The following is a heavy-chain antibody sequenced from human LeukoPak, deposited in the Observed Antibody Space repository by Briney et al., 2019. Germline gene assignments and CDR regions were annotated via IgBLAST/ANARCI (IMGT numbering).Heavy chain of an antibody. V-gene: IGHV4-38-2*02. CDR1: GYSIGSGYY. CDR2: VHHTGKT. Sequence: SETLSLTCTVSGYSIGSGYYCTWIRQTPGKGLEWIGSVHHTGKTYYKPSLNSRVTISVDTSQIQFSLKLASVTAADTALYYCARGRLDGSYYFDYWGQGALVTVSS. J-gene: IGHJ4*02. CDR3: ARGRLDGSYYFDY. D-gene: IGHD2-15*01.